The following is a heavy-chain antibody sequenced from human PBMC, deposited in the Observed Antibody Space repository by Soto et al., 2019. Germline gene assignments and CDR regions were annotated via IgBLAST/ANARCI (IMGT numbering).Heavy chain of an antibody. CDR1: GFTFSSYG. J-gene: IGHJ4*02. D-gene: IGHD3-3*01. V-gene: IGHV3-33*01. Sequence: GGSLRLSCAASGFTFSSYGMHWVRQAPGKGLEWVAVIWYDGSNKYYADSVKGRFTISRDNSKNTLYLQMNSLRAEDTAVYYCARLPYSYYDFWSGSEAPSDWGQGTLVTV. CDR2: IWYDGSNK. CDR3: ARLPYSYYDFWSGSEAPSD.